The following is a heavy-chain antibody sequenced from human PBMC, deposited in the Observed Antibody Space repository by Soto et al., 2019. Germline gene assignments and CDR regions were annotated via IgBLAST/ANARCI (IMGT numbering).Heavy chain of an antibody. J-gene: IGHJ4*02. CDR3: AREGGIVGATTVDY. D-gene: IGHD1-26*01. CDR2: IYYSGST. V-gene: IGHV4-30-4*01. Sequence: SETLSLTWTVSCGSISSGDYYWSWIRQPPGKGLEWIGYIYYSGSTYYNPSLKSRVTISVDTSKNQFSLKLSSVTAADTAVYYCAREGGIVGATTVDYWGQGTLVTVSS. CDR1: CGSISSGDYY.